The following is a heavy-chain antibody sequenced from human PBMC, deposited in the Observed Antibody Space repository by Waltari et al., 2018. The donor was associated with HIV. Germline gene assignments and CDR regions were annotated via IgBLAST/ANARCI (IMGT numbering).Heavy chain of an antibody. CDR1: APSLTGYY. J-gene: IGHJ3*01. Sequence: QARLEQRGAGLLMPSETLSFTSAVSAPSLTGYYWTWVRQSPGWALQWIGEVDHLGSTHYNPSLKSRVSMSVDTFKHQFSLKLASVTAADTAVYYCANLISMTATDVFDVWGQGTLVSVSS. CDR3: ANLISMTATDVFDV. V-gene: IGHV4-34*01. D-gene: IGHD2-21*02. CDR2: VDHLGST.